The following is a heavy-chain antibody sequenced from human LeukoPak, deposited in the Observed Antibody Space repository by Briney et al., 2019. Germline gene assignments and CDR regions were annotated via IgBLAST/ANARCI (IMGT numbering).Heavy chain of an antibody. CDR1: GLTFSGQW. D-gene: IGHD3-16*01. J-gene: IGHJ4*02. Sequence: PGGSLRLSCVASGLTFSGQWMNWVRQAPGQGLEWVANIKHDGSEKYNVDSVQGRFTISREDGKNSLSLQMNSVRAEDTAVYYCAYTNNLKYWGQGTLVVVSS. CDR2: IKHDGSEK. V-gene: IGHV3-7*01. CDR3: AYTNNLKY.